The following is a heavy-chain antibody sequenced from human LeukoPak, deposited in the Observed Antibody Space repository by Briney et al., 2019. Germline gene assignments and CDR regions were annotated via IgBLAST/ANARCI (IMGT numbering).Heavy chain of an antibody. CDR2: ISSDGNTQ. J-gene: IGHJ5*02. CDR1: GFTFSSYA. CDR3: IRDFRSADL. V-gene: IGHV3-30-3*01. Sequence: GGSLGLSCAASGFTFSSYAMHWVRQAPGKGLDWAAVISSDGNTQYYADSVKGRFTISRDNAKNTVYLEMNSLSVEDTATYYCIRDFRSADLWGQGTLVTVTS.